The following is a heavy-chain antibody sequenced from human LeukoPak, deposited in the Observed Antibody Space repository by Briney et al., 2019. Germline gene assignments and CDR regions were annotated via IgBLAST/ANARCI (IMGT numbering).Heavy chain of an antibody. Sequence: GGSLRLSCAASGFTFSNAWMSWVRQAPGKGLEWVGHIKSKPDGGTTDYAAPVKGRFTISRDDSKNTPYLQMNTLKTEDTAVYYCSTEGLAYCDGDCYSWGQGTLVTVSS. V-gene: IGHV3-15*01. CDR3: STEGLAYCDGDCYS. J-gene: IGHJ5*02. CDR1: GFTFSNAW. CDR2: IKSKPDGGTT. D-gene: IGHD2-21*02.